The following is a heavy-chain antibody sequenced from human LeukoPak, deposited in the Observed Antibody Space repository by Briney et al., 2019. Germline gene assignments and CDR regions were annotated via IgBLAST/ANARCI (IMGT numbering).Heavy chain of an antibody. D-gene: IGHD1-14*01. Sequence: GGSLRLSCAASGFTFSSYGMSWVRQAPGKGLEWVSVMSGSGALIYYADSVKGRFTISRDNSKNTLYLQINSLRTEDTAVYYCAKSIINRSYFDSWGQGTLVTVSS. CDR3: AKSIINRSYFDS. CDR2: MSGSGALI. CDR1: GFTFSSYG. J-gene: IGHJ4*02. V-gene: IGHV3-23*01.